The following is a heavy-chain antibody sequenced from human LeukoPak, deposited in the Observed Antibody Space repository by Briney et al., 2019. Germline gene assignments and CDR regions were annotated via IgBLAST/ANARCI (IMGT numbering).Heavy chain of an antibody. CDR3: ARVPQGSSWPYYFDY. J-gene: IGHJ4*02. D-gene: IGHD6-13*01. V-gene: IGHV1-69*04. CDR2: IVPILGTA. Sequence: ASVTVSFTASGYTFTSYGISWVRQAPGQGKEWVGRIVPILGTANYAQNFQGRVTITADRSTTTAYMELSSLRSEDTAVYYCARVPQGSSWPYYFDYWGQGTLVTVSS. CDR1: GYTFTSYG.